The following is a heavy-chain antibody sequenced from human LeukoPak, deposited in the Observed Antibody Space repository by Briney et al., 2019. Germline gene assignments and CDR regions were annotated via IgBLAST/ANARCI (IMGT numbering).Heavy chain of an antibody. J-gene: IGHJ4*02. CDR2: ISYDGSNK. V-gene: IGHV3-30-3*01. D-gene: IGHD4-23*01. Sequence: GGSLRLSCAASGFTFSSYAMHWVRQAPGKGLEWVAVISYDGSNKYYADSVKGRFTISRDNSKNTLYLQMNSLRAEDTAVYYCDLFEGSNPLCPDYWGQGTLVTVSS. CDR3: DLFEGSNPLCPDY. CDR1: GFTFSSYA.